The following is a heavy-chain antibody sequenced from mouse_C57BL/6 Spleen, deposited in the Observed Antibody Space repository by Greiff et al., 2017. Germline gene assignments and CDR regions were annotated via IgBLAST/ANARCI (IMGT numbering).Heavy chain of an antibody. CDR1: GYAFSSSW. CDR2: IYPGDGDT. J-gene: IGHJ3*01. V-gene: IGHV1-82*01. Sequence: VKLMESGPELVKPGASVKISCKASGYAFSSSWMNWVKQRPEKGLEWIGRIYPGDGDTNYNGKFKGKATLTADTSSSTAYMQLSSLTSEDSAVYFCASPYYYGSSTGFAYWGQGTLVTVSA. D-gene: IGHD1-1*01. CDR3: ASPYYYGSSTGFAY.